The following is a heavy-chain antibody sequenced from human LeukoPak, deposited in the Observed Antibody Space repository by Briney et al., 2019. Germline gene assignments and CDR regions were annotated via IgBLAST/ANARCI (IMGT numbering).Heavy chain of an antibody. D-gene: IGHD3-10*01. CDR3: ASDYGSGSWRFGY. CDR2: IYYNGRT. CDR1: GASVSSSTYS. J-gene: IGHJ4*02. V-gene: IGHV4-61*01. Sequence: SETLSLTCAVSGASVSSSTYSWSWIRQPPGKGLEWIAYIYYNGRTTYNPSLKSRVTISLDTSKNQFSLRLSSVTDADTAVYYCASDYGSGSWRFGYWGQGTLATVSS.